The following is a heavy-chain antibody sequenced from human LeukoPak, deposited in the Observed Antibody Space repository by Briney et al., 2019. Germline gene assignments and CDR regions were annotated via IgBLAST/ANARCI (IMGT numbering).Heavy chain of an antibody. J-gene: IGHJ4*02. CDR1: GFTFSSYW. V-gene: IGHV3-7*03. Sequence: GGSLRLSCAASGFTFSSYWMSWVRQAPGKGLEWVANIKEDGSEKYYVDSVKGRFTISRDSSKNTLYLQVNSLRAEDTAVYYCARSPGPYYYDSSGYYNYWGQGTLVTVSS. D-gene: IGHD3-22*01. CDR2: IKEDGSEK. CDR3: ARSPGPYYYDSSGYYNY.